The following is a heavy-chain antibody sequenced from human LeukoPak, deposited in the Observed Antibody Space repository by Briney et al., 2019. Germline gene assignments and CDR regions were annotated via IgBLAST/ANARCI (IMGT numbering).Heavy chain of an antibody. CDR3: TTDLITIFGVAHYMDV. CDR1: GFTFSNAW. D-gene: IGHD3-3*01. J-gene: IGHJ6*03. V-gene: IGHV3-15*01. Sequence: PGGSLRLSCAASGFTFSNAWMSWVRQVPGKGLEWVGRIKSKTDGGTTDYAAPVKGRFTISRDDSKNTLYLQMNSLKTEDTAVYYCTTDLITIFGVAHYMDVWGKGTTVTVSS. CDR2: IKSKTDGGTT.